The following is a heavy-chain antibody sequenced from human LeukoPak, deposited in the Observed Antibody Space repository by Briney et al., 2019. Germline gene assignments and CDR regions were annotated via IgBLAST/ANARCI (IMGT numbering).Heavy chain of an antibody. J-gene: IGHJ4*02. V-gene: IGHV6-1*01. Sequence: SQTLSLTCALSGDSVSSNSAAWNWLRQSPSRGLEWLGRTYYRSKWYNDYAVSVKSLITINPDTSKNQFSLQLNSVTPEDTAVYYCAREGLLWFGELSGFDYWGQGTLVTVSS. D-gene: IGHD3-10*01. CDR3: AREGLLWFGELSGFDY. CDR1: GDSVSSNSAA. CDR2: TYYRSKWYN.